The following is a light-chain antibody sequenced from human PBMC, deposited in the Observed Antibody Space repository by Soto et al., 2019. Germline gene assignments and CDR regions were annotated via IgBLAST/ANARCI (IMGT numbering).Light chain of an antibody. CDR2: AAS. Sequence: EIQMTQSPSSVSASVVDRFTITFLASQGISSWLAWYQQKPGKAPKLLIYAASRLQSGVPSRFSGSGSGTDFTLTITSLQPEDFATYYCQQANSFPPDFGQGTRLEIK. V-gene: IGKV1-12*01. J-gene: IGKJ5*01. CDR3: QQANSFPPD. CDR1: QGISSW.